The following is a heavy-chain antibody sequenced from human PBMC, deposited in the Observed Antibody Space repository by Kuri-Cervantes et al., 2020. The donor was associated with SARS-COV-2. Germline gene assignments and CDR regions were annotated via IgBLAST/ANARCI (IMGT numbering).Heavy chain of an antibody. V-gene: IGHV2-70*11. CDR2: IDWDDDK. D-gene: IGHD4-11*01. J-gene: IGHJ4*02. Sequence: SGPTLVKPTQTLTLTCTFSGFSLNTSGMCVSWIRQPPGKALEWLARIDWDDDKYYNTFLQTRLSIAKETSKNQVVLTMTNMDPVDTATYYCARIQATTVIADFWGQGTLVTVSS. CDR1: GFSLNTSGMC. CDR3: ARIQATTVIADF.